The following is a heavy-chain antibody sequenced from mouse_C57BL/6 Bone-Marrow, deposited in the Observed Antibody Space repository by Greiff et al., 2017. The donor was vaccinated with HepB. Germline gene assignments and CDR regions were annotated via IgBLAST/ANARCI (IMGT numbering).Heavy chain of an antibody. CDR3: ASLSVVAPCDSIDY. CDR2: ISYDGST. D-gene: IGHD1-1*01. CDR1: GYSFTSGYY. J-gene: IGHJ4*01. Sequence: EVQLLESGPGLVKPSQSLSLTCSVSGYSFTSGYYWNWIRQFPGNKLEWMGYISYDGSTNYNPSLKNRISITLDTSKNQFFLKLNSMTTENTATDDCASLSVVAPCDSIDYWGQGTSVTVSS. V-gene: IGHV3-6*01.